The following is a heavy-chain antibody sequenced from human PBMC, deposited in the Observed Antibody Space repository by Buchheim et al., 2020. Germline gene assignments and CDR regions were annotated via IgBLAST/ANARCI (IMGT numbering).Heavy chain of an antibody. D-gene: IGHD2-21*01. J-gene: IGHJ4*02. CDR2: TSTDNDNK. V-gene: IGHV1-18*04. Sequence: QVQLVQSGAEVKKPGASVKVSCKASGYTFTSYGISWVRQAPGQGLEWMGWTSTDNDNKIYAQKFQGRVTMTTDTSTSTVYLDLRSLTYDDTAVYYCARDYSGYWGQGTL. CDR1: GYTFTSYG. CDR3: ARDYSGY.